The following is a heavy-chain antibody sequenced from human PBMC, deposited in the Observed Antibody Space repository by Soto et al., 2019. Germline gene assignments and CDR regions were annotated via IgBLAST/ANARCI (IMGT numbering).Heavy chain of an antibody. CDR3: ARDHHRYSGYDYVDY. J-gene: IGHJ4*02. CDR2: ISSSSSYT. V-gene: IGHV3-11*05. D-gene: IGHD5-12*01. CDR1: GFTFSDYY. Sequence: QVQLVESGGGLVKPGGSLRLSCAASGFTFSDYYMSGIRQAQGKGLECVSYISSSSSYTNYADSVKVRFTISRDNAKHPLYLQMSSLRAEDTAVYYCARDHHRYSGYDYVDYWGQGILVTVS.